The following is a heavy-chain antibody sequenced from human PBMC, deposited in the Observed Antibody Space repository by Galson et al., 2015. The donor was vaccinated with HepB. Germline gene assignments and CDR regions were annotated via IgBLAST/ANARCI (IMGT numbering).Heavy chain of an antibody. CDR1: GFTFSSYA. CDR3: ANLGLRLVDY. V-gene: IGHV3-23*01. CDR2: ISGSGDST. J-gene: IGHJ4*02. Sequence: SLRLSCAASGFTFSSYAMSWVRQAPGKGLEWVSAISGSGDSTYYADSVKGRFTISRDNSKNTLYLQMNSLRAEDTAIYYCANLGLRLVDYWGQGTLVTVSS. D-gene: IGHD5-12*01.